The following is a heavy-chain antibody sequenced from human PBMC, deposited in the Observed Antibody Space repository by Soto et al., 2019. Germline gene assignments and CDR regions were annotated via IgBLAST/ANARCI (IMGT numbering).Heavy chain of an antibody. CDR2: ISSSGGST. CDR1: GFTFSSYA. V-gene: IGHV3-23*01. J-gene: IGHJ4*02. CDR3: AKAAYYYDSSGYPPLGDY. Sequence: EVQLLESGGGLVQPGGSLRLSCAASGFTFSSYAMSWVRQAPGKGLEWVSAISSSGGSTYYADSVKGRFTISRDNSQNTLYLQMNSLRAEDTAVYYCAKAAYYYDSSGYPPLGDYWGQGTLVTVSS. D-gene: IGHD3-22*01.